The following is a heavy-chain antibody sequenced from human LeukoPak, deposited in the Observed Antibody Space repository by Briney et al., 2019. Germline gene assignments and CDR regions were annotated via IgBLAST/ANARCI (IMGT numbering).Heavy chain of an antibody. D-gene: IGHD1-26*01. CDR2: INHSGST. Sequence: SETLSLTCAVYGGSFSGYYWSWIRQPPGKGLEWIGEINHSGSTNYNPSLKSRVTISVDTSKNQFSLNLTSVTAADTAVYYCARGGVGWERHLDYWGQGTLVTVSS. CDR3: ARGGVGWERHLDY. CDR1: GGSFSGYY. J-gene: IGHJ4*02. V-gene: IGHV4-34*01.